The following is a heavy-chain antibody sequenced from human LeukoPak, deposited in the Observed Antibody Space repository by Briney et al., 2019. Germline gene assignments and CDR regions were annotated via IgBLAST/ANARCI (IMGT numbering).Heavy chain of an antibody. V-gene: IGHV3-30*02. CDR1: GFTFSNYG. CDR2: IRYDGNNK. J-gene: IGHJ4*02. CDR3: AKDVSGSYSNFDY. D-gene: IGHD1-26*01. Sequence: GGSLRLSCAASGFTFSNYGMHWVRQAPGKGLEWVAFIRYDGNNKYYADSVKGRFTISRDNSKNTLYLQMNSLRAEDTAVYYCAKDVSGSYSNFDYWGQGTLVTVSS.